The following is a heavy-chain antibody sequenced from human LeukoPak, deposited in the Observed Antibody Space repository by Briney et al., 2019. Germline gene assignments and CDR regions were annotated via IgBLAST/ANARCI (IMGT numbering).Heavy chain of an antibody. V-gene: IGHV4-59*12. CDR3: AREGIVRTYDQ. Sequence: SETLSLTCTVSGDSISSYYWYWFRQPPGKELEWIACIYYSGITHYNPSLKSRVTISLDTSKNQFSLRLSSVTAADTAVYYCAREGIVRTYDQWGQGTLVSVSS. D-gene: IGHD2/OR15-2a*01. J-gene: IGHJ4*02. CDR2: IYYSGIT. CDR1: GDSISSYY.